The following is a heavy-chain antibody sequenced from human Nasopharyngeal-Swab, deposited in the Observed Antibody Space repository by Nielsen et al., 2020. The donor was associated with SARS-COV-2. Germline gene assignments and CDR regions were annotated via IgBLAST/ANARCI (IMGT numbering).Heavy chain of an antibody. CDR1: GFTFSSYA. Sequence: GGSLRLSCAASGFTFSSYAMPWVRQATGKGLEWVAVISYDGSNKYYADSVKGRFTISRDNSKNALYLQMNSLRAEDTAVYYCARESGSGSYIDYWGQGTLVTVSS. D-gene: IGHD3-10*01. CDR3: ARESGSGSYIDY. CDR2: ISYDGSNK. J-gene: IGHJ4*02. V-gene: IGHV3-30*04.